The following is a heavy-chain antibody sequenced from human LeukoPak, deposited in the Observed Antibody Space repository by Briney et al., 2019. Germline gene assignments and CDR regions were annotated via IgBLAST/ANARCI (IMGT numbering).Heavy chain of an antibody. J-gene: IGHJ5*02. CDR3: ARGHYHYDILTGYSGGDWFDP. CDR2: IYHSGST. D-gene: IGHD3-9*01. V-gene: IGHV4-4*02. Sequence: SGTLSLTCAVSGGSFSSSNWWSWVRQPPGKGLEWIGEIYHSGSTNYNPSLKSRVTISVDKSKNQFSLKLSSVTAADTAVYYCARGHYHYDILTGYSGGDWFDPWGQGTLVTVSS. CDR1: GGSFSSSNW.